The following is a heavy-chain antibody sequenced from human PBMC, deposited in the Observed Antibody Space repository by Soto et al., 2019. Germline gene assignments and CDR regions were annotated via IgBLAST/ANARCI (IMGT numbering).Heavy chain of an antibody. CDR3: AKDFPFFDY. CDR1: GFTFTNYW. CDR2: VDADGSGT. Sequence: GGSLRLSCAASGFTFTNYWMHWVRQVPGKGLIWVARVDADGSGTSYADSVKGRFSTSRDNAKSTVYLQMNSLRVEDTAIYYCAKDFPFFDYWGQGTLVTVSS. V-gene: IGHV3-74*01. J-gene: IGHJ4*02.